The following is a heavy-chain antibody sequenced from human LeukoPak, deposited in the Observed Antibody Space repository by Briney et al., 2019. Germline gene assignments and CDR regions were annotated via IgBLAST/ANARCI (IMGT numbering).Heavy chain of an antibody. CDR3: ARIAARSDAFDI. CDR1: GFTFSSYA. V-gene: IGHV3-9*03. CDR2: ISWNSGSI. J-gene: IGHJ3*02. Sequence: GGSLRLSCAASGFTFSSYAMHWVRQAPGKGLEWVSGISWNSGSIGYADSVKGRFTISRDNAKNSLYLQMNSLRAEDMALYYCARIAARSDAFDIWGQGTMVTVSS. D-gene: IGHD6-6*01.